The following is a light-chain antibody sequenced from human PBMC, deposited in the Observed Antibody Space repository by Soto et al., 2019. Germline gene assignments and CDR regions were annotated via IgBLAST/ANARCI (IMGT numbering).Light chain of an antibody. J-gene: IGKJ5*01. V-gene: IGKV3-15*01. CDR1: QSVRTT. CDR2: DAS. Sequence: EIVMTQSPATLSVSPGDRVTLSCRASQSVRTTLAWYQQKPGQAPRLLIYDASTGATGIPARFSGSGSGTEFTLTISSLQSEDFAVYYCQQYNNWPPITFGQGTRLEIK. CDR3: QQYNNWPPIT.